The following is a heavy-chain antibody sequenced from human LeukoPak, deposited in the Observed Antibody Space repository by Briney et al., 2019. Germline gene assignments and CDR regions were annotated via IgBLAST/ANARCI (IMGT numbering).Heavy chain of an antibody. CDR2: IYSGGDT. V-gene: IGHV3-66*01. D-gene: IGHD6-19*01. Sequence: PGGSLRLSCAPPGVTSSRNNMGWGGEAPGKGGGGGSVIYSGGDTYYADSVKGRFTISRDNSKNMIYLELSRLKAEDTAVYYCAKERSLEIAVAGTIFDYWGQGTLVTVSS. CDR1: GVTSSRNN. J-gene: IGHJ4*02. CDR3: AKERSLEIAVAGTIFDY.